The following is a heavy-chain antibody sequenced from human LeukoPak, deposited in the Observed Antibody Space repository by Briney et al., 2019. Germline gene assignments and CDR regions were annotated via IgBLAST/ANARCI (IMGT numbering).Heavy chain of an antibody. J-gene: IGHJ4*02. D-gene: IGHD6-13*01. CDR2: ISYDGNNK. CDR1: GFTSTRYA. V-gene: IGHV3-30-3*01. CDR3: VRDRCSSCHYFDR. Sequence: GRSLRLSWAAAGFTSTRYAIHWVRQAPGKWLEWVALISYDGNNKYYADSVKGGFTISRDTSKNMLYLQLNSLSPEDRAMYYCVRDRCSSCHYFDRWGQGTLVAVSS.